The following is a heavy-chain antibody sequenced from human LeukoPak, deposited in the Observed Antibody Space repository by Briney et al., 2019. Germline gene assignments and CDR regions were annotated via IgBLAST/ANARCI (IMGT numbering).Heavy chain of an antibody. V-gene: IGHV4-59*01. J-gene: IGHJ4*02. CDR3: ASSLMDSPQPAPAATLDY. D-gene: IGHD2-15*01. CDR1: GGSISSYY. CDR2: IYYSGST. Sequence: SETLSLTCTVSGGSISSYYWSWIRQPPGKGLEWIGYIYYSGSTNYNPSLKSRVTISVDTSKNQFSLKLSSVTAADTAVYYCASSLMDSPQPAPAATLDYWGQGTLVTVSS.